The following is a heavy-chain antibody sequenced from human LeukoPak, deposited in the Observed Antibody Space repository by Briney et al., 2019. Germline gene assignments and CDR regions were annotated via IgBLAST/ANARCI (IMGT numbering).Heavy chain of an antibody. J-gene: IGHJ4*02. CDR1: GGSISSGGYS. V-gene: IGHV4-30-2*01. CDR2: IYHSGST. CDR3: ARGVDYSNYFDY. D-gene: IGHD4-11*01. Sequence: SQTLSLTGAVSGGSISSGGYSWSWIRQPPGKGLEWIGYIYHSGSTYYNPSLKSRVTISVDRSKNQFSLKLSSVTAADTAVYYCARGVDYSNYFDYWGQGTLVTVSS.